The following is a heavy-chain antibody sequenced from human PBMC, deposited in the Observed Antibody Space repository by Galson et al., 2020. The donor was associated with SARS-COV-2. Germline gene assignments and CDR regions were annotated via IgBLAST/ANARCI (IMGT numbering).Heavy chain of an antibody. V-gene: IGHV5-10-1*01. CDR3: ARRGPWELVSGLDY. CDR1: GYSFSTYG. CDR2: IDPSDAYT. Sequence: HGESLKISCQGSGYSFSTYGISWVRQMPGKGLEWMGRIDPSDAYTKYSPSFQGHVTISADKSISTAYLQWDSLKASDTAIYYCARRGPWELVSGLDYWGQGTLVTVSS. J-gene: IGHJ4*02. D-gene: IGHD1-26*01.